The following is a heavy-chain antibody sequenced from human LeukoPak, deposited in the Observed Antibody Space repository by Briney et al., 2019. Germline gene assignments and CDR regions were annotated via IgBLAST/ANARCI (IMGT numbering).Heavy chain of an antibody. J-gene: IGHJ4*02. D-gene: IGHD3-22*01. V-gene: IGHV3-23*01. CDR2: VSGNGGGT. Sequence: GESLRLSCAASGFTFTSYAMNWVRQAPGKALEWVSGVSGNGGGTYYADSVKGHFTISRDNSKNTVYLQMNSLRAEDTALYYCAKGVYYDNSGYYYFDSWGQGTLVTVSS. CDR1: GFTFTSYA. CDR3: AKGVYYDNSGYYYFDS.